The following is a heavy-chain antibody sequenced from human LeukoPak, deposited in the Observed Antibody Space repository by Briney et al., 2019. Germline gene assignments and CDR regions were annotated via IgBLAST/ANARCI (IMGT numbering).Heavy chain of an antibody. V-gene: IGHV1/OR15-3*01. CDR2: INAGNGNT. D-gene: IGHD4-23*01. Sequence: GASVKVSCKASGYTFTGYYMHWVRQAPGQGLEWMGWINAGNGNTKYSQEFQGRVTITRDTSTSTAYMELRSLRSDDTAVYYCARNPLPYGGNSPWFDPWGQGTLVTVSS. J-gene: IGHJ5*02. CDR1: GYTFTGYY. CDR3: ARNPLPYGGNSPWFDP.